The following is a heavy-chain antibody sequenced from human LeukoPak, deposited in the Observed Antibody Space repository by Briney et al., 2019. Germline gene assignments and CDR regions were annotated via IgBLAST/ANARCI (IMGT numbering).Heavy chain of an antibody. CDR1: GFTVSSNY. J-gene: IGHJ4*02. Sequence: GGSLRLSCAASGFTVSSNYMSWVRQAPGKGLEWVSVTYSGGSTYYADSVKGRFTISRDNSKNTLYLQMNSLRAEDTAVYYCAKETDYGGNSGSGYWGQGTLVTVSS. D-gene: IGHD4-23*01. V-gene: IGHV3-66*01. CDR2: TYSGGST. CDR3: AKETDYGGNSGSGY.